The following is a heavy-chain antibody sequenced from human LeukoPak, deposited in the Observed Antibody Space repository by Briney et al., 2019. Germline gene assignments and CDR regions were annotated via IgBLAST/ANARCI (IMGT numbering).Heavy chain of an antibody. CDR3: AKDYDSSGWAAFDI. J-gene: IGHJ3*02. D-gene: IGHD3-22*01. Sequence: GRSLRLSCAASGSTFSSYGMHWVRQAPGKGLEWVAVISYDGSNKGYADSVKGRFTLSRDNSKNTLYLHMNSLRAEDTAVYYCAKDYDSSGWAAFDIWGQGTMVTVSS. CDR2: ISYDGSNK. V-gene: IGHV3-30*18. CDR1: GSTFSSYG.